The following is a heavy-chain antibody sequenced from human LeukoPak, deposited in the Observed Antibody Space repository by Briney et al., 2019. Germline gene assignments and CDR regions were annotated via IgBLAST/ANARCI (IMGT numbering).Heavy chain of an antibody. V-gene: IGHV2-26*01. CDR2: IFSNDEK. CDR3: ARMGLHYDFWSGMSVNWFDP. D-gene: IGHD3-3*01. J-gene: IGHJ5*02. Sequence: ESGPVLVKPTETLTLTCTVSGFSLSNARMGVSWIRQPPGKALEWLAHIFSNDEKSYSTSLKSRLTISKDTSKSQVDLTMTNMDPVDTATYYCARMGLHYDFWSGMSVNWFDPWGQGTLVTVSS. CDR1: GFSLSNARMG.